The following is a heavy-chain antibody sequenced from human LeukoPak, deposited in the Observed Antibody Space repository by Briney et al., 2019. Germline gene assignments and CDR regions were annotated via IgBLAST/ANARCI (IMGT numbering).Heavy chain of an antibody. CDR2: IIPIFGTA. Sequence: ASVKVSCKASEGTFSSYAISWVRQAPGQGLEWMGGIIPIFGTANYAQKFQGRVTITTDESTSTAYMELSSLRSEDTAVYYCARGFGELSSYFDYWGQGTLVTVSS. V-gene: IGHV1-69*05. CDR3: ARGFGELSSYFDY. J-gene: IGHJ4*02. D-gene: IGHD3-10*01. CDR1: EGTFSSYA.